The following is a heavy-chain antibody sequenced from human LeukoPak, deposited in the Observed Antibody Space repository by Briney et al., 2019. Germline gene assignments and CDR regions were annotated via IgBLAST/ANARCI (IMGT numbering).Heavy chain of an antibody. CDR1: GFTFSNYW. Sequence: PGGSLRLSCAASGFTFSNYWMSWVLQAPGKGLEWVASIKEYGSDKYYVDSVKGRFTISRDKAKNSLYLQMDSLRADDTAVYYCARDTYRFDDYWGQGTLVTVSS. J-gene: IGHJ4*02. CDR3: ARDTYRFDDY. V-gene: IGHV3-7*01. CDR2: IKEYGSDK.